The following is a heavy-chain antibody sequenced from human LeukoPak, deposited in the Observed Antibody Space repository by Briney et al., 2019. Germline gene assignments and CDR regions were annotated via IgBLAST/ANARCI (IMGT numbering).Heavy chain of an antibody. D-gene: IGHD6-19*01. CDR3: ATSSGWSGNDY. CDR1: GFTVSSNY. V-gene: IGHV3-53*05. CDR2: IYSGGST. J-gene: IGHJ4*02. Sequence: GGSLRLSCAASGFTVSSNYMSWVRQAPGKGLEWVSVIYSGGSTYYADSVKGRFTISRDNSKNTMYVQMNSLRSEDTAVYYCATSSGWSGNDYWGQGTLVTVSS.